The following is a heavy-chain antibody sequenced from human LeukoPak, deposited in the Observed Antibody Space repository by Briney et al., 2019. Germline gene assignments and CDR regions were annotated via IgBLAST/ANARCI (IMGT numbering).Heavy chain of an antibody. CDR2: ISWDGGST. D-gene: IGHD3-10*01. CDR1: GFTFDDYT. CDR3: AKARTGLLWFGESYGMDI. J-gene: IGHJ6*02. Sequence: GGSLRLSCAASGFTFDDYTKHWVRQAPGKGLEWVSLISWDGGSTYYADSVKGRFTISRDNSKNSLYLQMNSLRTEDTALYYCAKARTGLLWFGESYGMDIWGQGTTVTVSS. V-gene: IGHV3-43*01.